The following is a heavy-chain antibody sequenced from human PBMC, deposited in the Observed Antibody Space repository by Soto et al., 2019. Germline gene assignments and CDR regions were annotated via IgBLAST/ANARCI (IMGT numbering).Heavy chain of an antibody. D-gene: IGHD3-10*01. Sequence: PSETLSLTCTVSGGSISSGGYYWSWIRQHPGKGLEWIGYIYYSGSTYYNPSLKSRVTISVDTSKNQLSLKLSSVTAADTAVYYCAWGLWFGGGRGAYNWFDPWGQGTLVTVSS. V-gene: IGHV4-31*03. CDR2: IYYSGST. CDR1: GGSISSGGYY. J-gene: IGHJ5*02. CDR3: AWGLWFGGGRGAYNWFDP.